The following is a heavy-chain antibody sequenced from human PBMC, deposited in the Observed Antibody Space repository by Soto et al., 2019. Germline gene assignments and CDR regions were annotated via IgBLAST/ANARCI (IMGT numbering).Heavy chain of an antibody. CDR2: ISYDGSNK. Sequence: PGGSLRLSCAASGFTFSSYGMHWVRQAPGKGLEWVAVISYDGSNKYYADSVKGRFTISRDNSKNTLYLQMNSLRAEDTAVYYCAKVDCSGGSCYPPPDYFDYWGQGTLVTVSS. J-gene: IGHJ4*02. CDR1: GFTFSSYG. V-gene: IGHV3-30*18. D-gene: IGHD2-15*01. CDR3: AKVDCSGGSCYPPPDYFDY.